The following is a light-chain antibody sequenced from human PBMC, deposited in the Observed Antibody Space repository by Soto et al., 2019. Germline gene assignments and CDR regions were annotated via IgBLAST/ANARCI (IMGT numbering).Light chain of an antibody. CDR3: EESDCYAGR. CDR2: DGA. V-gene: IGKV1-5*01. J-gene: IGKJ1*01. CDR1: QRISSW. Sequence: RASQRISSWLAWYQQKPGKAPKFLIYDGATLESGVPARFSGCGSGTAFALSISCRQSDYIGIYFCEESDCYAGRVAQGTKVDIK.